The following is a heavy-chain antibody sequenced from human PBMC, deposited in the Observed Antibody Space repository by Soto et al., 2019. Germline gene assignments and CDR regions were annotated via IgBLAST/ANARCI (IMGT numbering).Heavy chain of an antibody. V-gene: IGHV6-1*01. CDR1: GDRVSSNSAA. CDR3: ARDGRYSGSYPYYYGMDV. CDR2: TYYRSKWYN. D-gene: IGHD1-26*01. Sequence: SQTLSLTCAISGDRVSSNSAAWNWIRQSPSRGLEWLGRTYYRSKWYNDYAVSVKSRITINPDTSKNQFSLQLNSVTPEDTAVYYCARDGRYSGSYPYYYGMDVWGQGTTVTVSS. J-gene: IGHJ6*02.